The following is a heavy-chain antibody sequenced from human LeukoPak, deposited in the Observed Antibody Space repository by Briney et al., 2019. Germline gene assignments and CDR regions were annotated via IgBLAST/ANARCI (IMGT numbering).Heavy chain of an antibody. CDR1: GYTFIAYY. CDR3: AGEKDPRLMDY. V-gene: IGHV1-2*02. D-gene: IGHD3-16*01. CDR2: INPASGGT. Sequence: ASVKVSCKASGYTFIAYYLHWVRQVPGQGLEWMGWINPASGGTNYAQKFQGRVTMTRDTSISTAYIELSELTSGDTAVYFCAGEKDPRLMDYWGQGTLVTVSS. J-gene: IGHJ4*02.